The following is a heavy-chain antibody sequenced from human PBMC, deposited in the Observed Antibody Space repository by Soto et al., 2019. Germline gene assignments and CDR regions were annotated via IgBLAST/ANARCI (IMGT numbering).Heavy chain of an antibody. D-gene: IGHD2-15*01. Sequence: GESLKISCEGSGYIFTSYWISWVRQMPGKGLEWIGRIDPSDSYTNYSPSFQGHVTMSADKSISTAYLQWSSLKASDTAMYYCARHYGSGGACYYGADFDYWGQGTLVTVSS. CDR1: GYIFTSYW. CDR2: IDPSDSYT. CDR3: ARHYGSGGACYYGADFDY. J-gene: IGHJ4*02. V-gene: IGHV5-10-1*01.